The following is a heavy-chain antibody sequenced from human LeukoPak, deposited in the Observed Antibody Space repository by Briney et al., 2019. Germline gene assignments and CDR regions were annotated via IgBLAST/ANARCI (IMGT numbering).Heavy chain of an antibody. J-gene: IGHJ4*02. V-gene: IGHV4-30-4*01. CDR2: IYYSGST. D-gene: IGHD3-16*02. CDR1: GGSISSGDYY. CDR3: ARDMITFGGVIVPLGY. Sequence: SETLSLTCTVSGGSISSGDYYWSWIRQPPGKGLEWIGYIYYSGSTYYNPSLKSRVTISVDTSKNQFSLKLSSVTAADTAVYYCARDMITFGGVIVPLGYWGQGTLVTVSS.